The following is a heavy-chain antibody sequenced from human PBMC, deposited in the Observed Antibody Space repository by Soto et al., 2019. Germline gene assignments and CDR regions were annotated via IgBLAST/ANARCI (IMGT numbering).Heavy chain of an antibody. D-gene: IGHD3-22*01. J-gene: IGHJ4*02. V-gene: IGHV6-1*01. Sequence: SQTLSLTCAISGDSVSSNSAAWNWIRQSPSRGLEWLGRTYYRSKWYNDYAVSVKSRITINPDTSKNQFSLQLNSVTPEDTAVYYCARELLYYYASSGYLPNYFDYWCQGTLATVSS. CDR2: TYYRSKWYN. CDR1: GDSVSSNSAA. CDR3: ARELLYYYASSGYLPNYFDY.